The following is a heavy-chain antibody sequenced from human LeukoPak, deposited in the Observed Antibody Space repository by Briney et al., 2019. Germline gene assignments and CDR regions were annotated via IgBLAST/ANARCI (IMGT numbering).Heavy chain of an antibody. CDR1: GYTFTNYG. V-gene: IGHV1-8*03. D-gene: IGHD3-10*01. Sequence: ASVKVSCKASGYTFTNYGINWVRQAPGQGLEWMGWISAYSGNTDYAQKLQGRVTITRNTSISTAYMELSSLRSEDTAVYYCARGVRGVIRFDPWGQGTLVTVSS. CDR3: ARGVRGVIRFDP. J-gene: IGHJ5*02. CDR2: ISAYSGNT.